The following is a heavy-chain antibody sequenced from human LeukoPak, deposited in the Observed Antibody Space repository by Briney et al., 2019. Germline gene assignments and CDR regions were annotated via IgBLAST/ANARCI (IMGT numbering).Heavy chain of an antibody. Sequence: PGGSLRLSCAASGFTLSHYYMTWIRQAPGKELEWLSCISSSGDTIYYADSVKGRFTVSRDNAENSLYLQMNSLRAEDTAMYYCARQGSEIDYWGQGTLVTVSS. V-gene: IGHV3-11*01. J-gene: IGHJ4*02. CDR2: ISSSGDTI. CDR1: GFTLSHYY. CDR3: ARQGSEIDY.